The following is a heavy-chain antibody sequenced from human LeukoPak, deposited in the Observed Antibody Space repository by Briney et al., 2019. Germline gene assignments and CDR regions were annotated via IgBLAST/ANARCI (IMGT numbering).Heavy chain of an antibody. D-gene: IGHD3-22*01. CDR1: GGSFSGYY. J-gene: IGHJ4*02. Sequence: PSETLSLTCAVYGGSFSGYYWSWIRQPPGKGLEWIGEINHSGSTNYNPSLKSRVTISVDTSKNQFSLKLSSVTAADTAVYYCARVGQGMIVVASFHYFDYWGQGTLVTVSS. CDR2: INHSGST. CDR3: ARVGQGMIVVASFHYFDY. V-gene: IGHV4-34*01.